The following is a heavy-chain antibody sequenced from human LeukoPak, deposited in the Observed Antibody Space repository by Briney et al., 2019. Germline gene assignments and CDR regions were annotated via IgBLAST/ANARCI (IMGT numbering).Heavy chain of an antibody. CDR1: GFTFSSYA. CDR3: ALREARYYTFGY. D-gene: IGHD3-3*01. CDR2: ISGSGGST. V-gene: IGHV3-23*01. Sequence: GGSLRLSCAASGFTFSSYAMSWVRQAPGKGLEWVSAISGSGGSTYYADSVKGRFRISRDNSKNTLYLQMNSLRAEDTAVYYCALREARYYTFGYWGQGTLVTVSS. J-gene: IGHJ4*02.